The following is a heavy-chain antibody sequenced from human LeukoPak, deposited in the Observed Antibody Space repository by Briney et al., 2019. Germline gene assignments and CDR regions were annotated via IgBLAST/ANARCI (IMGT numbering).Heavy chain of an antibody. V-gene: IGHV3-11*01. CDR1: GFTFTDYY. Sequence: PGGSLRLSCAASGFTFTDYYMSWIRQAPGKGLEWVSYISISSTTIYYADSVKGRFTFSRDNAKNSLYLQMNSLGDEDTAVYYCARAGRLQYGDYVAFDYWGQGTLVTVSS. J-gene: IGHJ4*02. CDR2: ISISSTTI. D-gene: IGHD4-17*01. CDR3: ARAGRLQYGDYVAFDY.